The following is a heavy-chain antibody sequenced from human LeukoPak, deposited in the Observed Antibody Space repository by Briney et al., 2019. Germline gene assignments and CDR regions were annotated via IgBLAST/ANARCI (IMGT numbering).Heavy chain of an antibody. CDR2: ISDSGDIT. Sequence: VGSLRLSCAASGFTFSSYWMHWVRQAPGKGLEWVSGISDSGDITYYADSVKGRFTISRDNSKNTLYVQMNSLRVEDMAVYYCAKDRRGGSYYAATLDIWGQGTMVTVSP. CDR3: AKDRRGGSYYAATLDI. D-gene: IGHD1-26*01. CDR1: GFTFSSYW. J-gene: IGHJ3*02. V-gene: IGHV3-23*01.